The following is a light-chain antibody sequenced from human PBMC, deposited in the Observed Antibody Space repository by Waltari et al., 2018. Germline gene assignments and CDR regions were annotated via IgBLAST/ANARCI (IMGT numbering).Light chain of an antibody. CDR2: RND. CDR1: SSNLGNNV. CDR3: QSYDTSLGVV. Sequence: QSVLTQPPSASGTPGQRVTISCSGTSSNLGNNVVNWYQQVPGTAPKLLIYRNDLRPSGVPDRFSATKSGTSASLAISGLQSEDEADYYCQSYDTSLGVVFGGGTKLTVL. V-gene: IGLV1-44*01. J-gene: IGLJ2*01.